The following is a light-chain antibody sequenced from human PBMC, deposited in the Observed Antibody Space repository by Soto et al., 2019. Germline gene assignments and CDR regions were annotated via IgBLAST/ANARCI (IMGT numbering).Light chain of an antibody. V-gene: IGKV3-11*01. CDR1: QSVGSY. J-gene: IGKJ4*01. Sequence: EIVLTQSPATLSLSPGERATLSCRASQSVGSYLAWYQQKPGQAPRLLIFDASNRATGIPARFGGSGSGTDFTLTISSLEPEDFAVYYCQQRSNWLTVGGGTKVDNK. CDR2: DAS. CDR3: QQRSNWLT.